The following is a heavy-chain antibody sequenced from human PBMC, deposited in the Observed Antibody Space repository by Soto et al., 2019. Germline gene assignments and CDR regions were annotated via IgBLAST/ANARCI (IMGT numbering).Heavy chain of an antibody. V-gene: IGHV4-59*01. CDR1: GGSISSYY. CDR3: ARAQEGRYYYYYGMDV. CDR2: IYYSGST. J-gene: IGHJ6*02. Sequence: KPSETLSLTCTVSGGSISSYYWSWIRQPPGKGLEWIGYIYYSGSTNYNPSLKSRVTISVDTSKNQFSLKLSSVTAADTAVYYCARAQEGRYYYYYGMDVWGQGNTVTVSS.